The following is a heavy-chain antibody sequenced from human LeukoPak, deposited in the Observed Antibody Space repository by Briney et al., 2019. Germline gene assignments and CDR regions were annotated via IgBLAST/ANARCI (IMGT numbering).Heavy chain of an antibody. D-gene: IGHD6-19*01. CDR1: GDTVSSNTAA. V-gene: IGHV6-1*01. CDR3: ARGVAGTGAFDV. CDR2: ALYRSKWYN. J-gene: IGHJ3*01. Sequence: SQTLSLTCAISGDTVSSNTAAWNWIRQSPSRGREWLGRALYRSKWYNDYAVSVKSRIAINPDTSKNQVSLQLNSVTPEDTAMYYCARGVAGTGAFDVWGQGTEVTVSS.